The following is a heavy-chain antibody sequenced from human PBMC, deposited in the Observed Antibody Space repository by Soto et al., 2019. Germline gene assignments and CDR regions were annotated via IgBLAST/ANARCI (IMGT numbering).Heavy chain of an antibody. CDR2: VYHTGRT. CDR1: GGSFRSGSYH. Sequence: QVLLQESGPVLVKPSETLSLICTVSGGSFRSGSYHWSWIRQPPGKGLEWIGYVYHTGRTSYNPPLKSRVSISMDTSKNQFSLDLDSVSTADTAVYFCARDFAYFDSWGQGTLVTVSS. D-gene: IGHD3-3*01. CDR3: ARDFAYFDS. J-gene: IGHJ4*02. V-gene: IGHV4-61*01.